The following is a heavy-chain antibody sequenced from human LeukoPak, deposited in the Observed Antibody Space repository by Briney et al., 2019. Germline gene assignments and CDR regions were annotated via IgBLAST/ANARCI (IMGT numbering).Heavy chain of an antibody. J-gene: IGHJ6*04. CDR1: GCSISSYY. V-gene: IGHV4-4*07. D-gene: IGHD1-14*01. CDR2: IYISGST. Sequence: PSETLSLTCTVSGCSISSYYWSWIRQPGGKGLEWIGRIYISGSTNYNPSLKSRVTISVDTSKNQFSLKLSSVTAADTAVYYCARHPAGTTLTMDVWGKGTTVTISS. CDR3: ARHPAGTTLTMDV.